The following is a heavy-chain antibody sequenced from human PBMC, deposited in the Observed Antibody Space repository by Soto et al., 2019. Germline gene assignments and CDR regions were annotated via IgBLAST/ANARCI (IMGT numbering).Heavy chain of an antibody. CDR2: IYYSGRT. D-gene: IGHD2-8*01. Sequence: SETLSLTCTVSGGSISSYYWSWIRQPPGKGLEWIGYIYYSGRTNYNPSLKSRLTISVDTSKNQFSLKLSSVTAADTAVYYCARGVYFQHWGQGTLVTVSS. J-gene: IGHJ1*01. V-gene: IGHV4-59*01. CDR3: ARGVYFQH. CDR1: GGSISSYY.